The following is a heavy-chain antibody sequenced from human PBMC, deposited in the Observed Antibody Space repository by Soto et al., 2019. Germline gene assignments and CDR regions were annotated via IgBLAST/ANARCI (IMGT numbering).Heavy chain of an antibody. CDR3: ARTGAFGSGNYEGDY. V-gene: IGHV1-18*04. J-gene: IGHJ4*02. Sequence: GASVKVSCKASGYTFTSHGFTWVRQAPGQGLEWMGWISAYNGNTNYAQNFQGRVTMTTDTFTSTAYMEVRSLRSDDTAVYYCARTGAFGSGNYEGDYWGQGTLVPVSS. D-gene: IGHD3-10*01. CDR1: GYTFTSHG. CDR2: ISAYNGNT.